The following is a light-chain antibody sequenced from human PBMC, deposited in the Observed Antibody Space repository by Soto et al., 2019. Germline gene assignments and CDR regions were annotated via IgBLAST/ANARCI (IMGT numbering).Light chain of an antibody. V-gene: IGKV3-11*01. J-gene: IGKJ2*01. Sequence: EIVLTQSPATLSLSPGERATLSCRASQSVSSYLAWYQQKPGQAPRLLLYDASNRATGIPARFSGSGSGTDCPRTISSLEPEAFEVYYCQQRSNWPPYTFGQGTKLEIK. CDR3: QQRSNWPPYT. CDR1: QSVSSY. CDR2: DAS.